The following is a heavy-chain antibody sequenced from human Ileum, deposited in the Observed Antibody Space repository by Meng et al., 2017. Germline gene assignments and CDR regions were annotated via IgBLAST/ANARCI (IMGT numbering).Heavy chain of an antibody. Sequence: GESLKISCAAPGFIVSSNFMSWVRQAPGKGLEWVSIIFSDGRTYYADSVKGRFISSRDSSKNTLYLQMSGLSAEDTAVYYCARGDFEYWGQGTLVTVSS. V-gene: IGHV3-53*01. CDR2: IFSDGRT. CDR1: GFIVSSNF. J-gene: IGHJ4*02. CDR3: ARGDFEY.